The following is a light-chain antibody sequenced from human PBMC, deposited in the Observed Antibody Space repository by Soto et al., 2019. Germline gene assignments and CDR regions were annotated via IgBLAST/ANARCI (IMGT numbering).Light chain of an antibody. J-gene: IGKJ1*01. V-gene: IGKV1-39*01. Sequence: DIQMTQSPSTLSAGVGDRVTITCRASQRISTYLNWYQQKPGKAPTLLIYAASSLQSGVPSRFSGGGSGTDFTLTINPLQPEDFATYLCQQSYSPPRTVGQGTKVDI. CDR1: QRISTY. CDR2: AAS. CDR3: QQSYSPPRT.